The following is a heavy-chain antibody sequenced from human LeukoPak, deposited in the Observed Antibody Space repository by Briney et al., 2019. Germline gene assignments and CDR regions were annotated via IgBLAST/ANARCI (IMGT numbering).Heavy chain of an antibody. CDR2: FSGSGGNT. V-gene: IGHV3-23*01. J-gene: IGHJ4*02. CDR3: AKYFGSGSYDF. Sequence: GGSLRLSCAASGFTFTSYAMSWVRQAPGKGLEWVSGFSGSGGNTYYAGSVKGRFTISRDNSKNTLYLQMNSLRAEDTAVYHCAKYFGSGSYDFWGQGTLVTVSS. D-gene: IGHD3-10*01. CDR1: GFTFTSYA.